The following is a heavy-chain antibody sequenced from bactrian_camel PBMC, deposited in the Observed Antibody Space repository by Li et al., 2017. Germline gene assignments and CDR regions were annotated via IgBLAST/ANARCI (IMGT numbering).Heavy chain of an antibody. CDR2: ISAGVGIT. Sequence: HVQLVESGGGSVQAGGSLKLSCAVFGNIYSTNSMGWFRQAPGKGLQWVSAISAGVGITYYADSVKGRFTISRDNAKNTLYLQLNSLKTEDTAIYYCTKDGAVVAGGLPTEDDWGQGTQVTVS. CDR1: GNIYSTNS. D-gene: IGHD6*01. V-gene: IGHV3S1*01. CDR3: TKDGAVVAGGLPTEDD. J-gene: IGHJ4*01.